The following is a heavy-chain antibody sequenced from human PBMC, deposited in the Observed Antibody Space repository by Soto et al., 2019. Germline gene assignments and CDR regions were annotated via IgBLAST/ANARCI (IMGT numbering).Heavy chain of an antibody. CDR1: GFTFSSYA. J-gene: IGHJ5*02. D-gene: IGHD2-15*01. V-gene: IGHV3-23*01. Sequence: EVQLLESGGGLVQPGGSLRLSCAASGFTFSSYAMSWVRQAPGKGLEWVSASSGSGGSTYYADSVKGRFTISRDNSKNTLYLQMNSLRAEDTAVYYCAKYCSGGSCNSDWFDPWGQGTLVTVSS. CDR2: SSGSGGST. CDR3: AKYCSGGSCNSDWFDP.